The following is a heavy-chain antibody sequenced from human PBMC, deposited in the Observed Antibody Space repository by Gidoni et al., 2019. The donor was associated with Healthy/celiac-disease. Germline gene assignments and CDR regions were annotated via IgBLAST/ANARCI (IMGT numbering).Heavy chain of an antibody. V-gene: IGHV3-30*18. CDR2: ISYDGSNK. CDR1: GFTFSSYG. Sequence: QVQLVESGGGVVQPGRSLRLSCAASGFTFSSYGMHWVRQAPGKGLEWVAVISYDGSNKYYADSVKGRFTISRDNSKNTLYLQMNSLRAEDTAVYYCAKDTAMIVVVTGFDYWGQGTLVTVSS. J-gene: IGHJ4*02. CDR3: AKDTAMIVVVTGFDY. D-gene: IGHD3-22*01.